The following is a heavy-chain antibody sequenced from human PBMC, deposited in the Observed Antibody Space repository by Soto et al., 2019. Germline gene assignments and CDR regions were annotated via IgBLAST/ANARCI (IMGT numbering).Heavy chain of an antibody. CDR3: ARHRSAGEDIVVVVASSFSGLLDF. CDR1: GYSFTSYW. Sequence: GESLKISCKGSGYSFTSYWIGWVRQMPGKGLEWMGIIYPGDSDTRYSPSFQGQVTISADKFTSTAYLQWSSLEASDTAMYYCARHRSAGEDIVVVVASSFSGLLDFWGQGTLVTVSS. J-gene: IGHJ4*02. D-gene: IGHD2-15*01. CDR2: IYPGDSDT. V-gene: IGHV5-51*01.